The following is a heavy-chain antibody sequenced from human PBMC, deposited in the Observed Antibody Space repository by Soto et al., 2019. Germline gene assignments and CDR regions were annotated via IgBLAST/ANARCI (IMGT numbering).Heavy chain of an antibody. Sequence: QVQLVESGGGVVQPGRSLRLSCAASGFTFSNYGMHWVRQAPGKGLEWVGVISYDGSNKYYADSVKGRFTISRDNSKNTLYLQMNSLRAEDTAVYYCAKAPGYCSGGSCYAVYWGQGTLVTVSS. V-gene: IGHV3-30*18. J-gene: IGHJ4*02. CDR3: AKAPGYCSGGSCYAVY. CDR2: ISYDGSNK. CDR1: GFTFSNYG. D-gene: IGHD2-15*01.